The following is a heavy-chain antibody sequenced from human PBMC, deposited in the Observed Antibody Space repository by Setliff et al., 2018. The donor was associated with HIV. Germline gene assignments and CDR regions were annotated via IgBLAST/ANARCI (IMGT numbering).Heavy chain of an antibody. J-gene: IGHJ4*02. CDR2: ISHSRST. Sequence: PSETLSLTCAVYGGSFSGHYWGWVRQSPGKGLEWIGEISHSRSTNYNPSLQSRVTVSVDTSKNQFSLKLSSVTAADTAVYYCAREGGYGDSYWGQGTLVTVSS. CDR3: AREGGYGDSY. CDR1: GGSFSGHY. V-gene: IGHV4-34*01. D-gene: IGHD4-17*01.